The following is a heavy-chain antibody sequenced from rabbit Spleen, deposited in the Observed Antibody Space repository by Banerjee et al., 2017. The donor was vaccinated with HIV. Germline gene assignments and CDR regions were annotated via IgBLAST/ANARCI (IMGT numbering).Heavy chain of an antibody. J-gene: IGHJ6*01. Sequence: QLTETGGGLVQPGGSLTLSCKASGIDFTKYYITWVRQAPGKGLEWIGIIYAAKGSTDYASWVNGRFTISSDNAQSTVDLKMTSLTAADTATYFCARAGYAGYGYANFRDYYGMDLWGQGTLVTVS. CDR3: ARAGYAGYGYANFRDYYGMDL. CDR1: GIDFTKYY. CDR2: IYAAKGST. V-gene: IGHV1S7*01. D-gene: IGHD6-1*01.